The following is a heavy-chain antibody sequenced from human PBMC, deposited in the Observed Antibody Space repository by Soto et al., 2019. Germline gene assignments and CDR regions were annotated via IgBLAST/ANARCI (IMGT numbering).Heavy chain of an antibody. V-gene: IGHV4-39*01. Sequence: QLQLQESGPGLVKPSETLSLTCTVSGGSISSSSYYWGWIRQPPGRGLEWIGSIYYSGSTYYNPSLKSRVTISVDTSKNQFSLKLSSLTAADTAVYYCARLVSYSSGWYWYFDLWGRGTLVTVSS. CDR2: IYYSGST. CDR1: GGSISSSSYY. CDR3: ARLVSYSSGWYWYFDL. J-gene: IGHJ2*01. D-gene: IGHD6-19*01.